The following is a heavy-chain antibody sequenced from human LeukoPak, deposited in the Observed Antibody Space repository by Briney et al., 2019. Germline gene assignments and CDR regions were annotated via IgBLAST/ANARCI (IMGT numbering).Heavy chain of an antibody. V-gene: IGHV4-39*07. Sequence: SETLSLTCTVSGGSISSSSYYWGWIRQPPGKGLERIGRISASGSTNYSPSLKSRLTISVDTSKHQFSLKLSSVTATDTAVYYCASWSIAFRLVDYWGQGTLVTVSS. CDR1: GGSISSSSYY. CDR3: ASWSIAFRLVDY. D-gene: IGHD3-3*02. J-gene: IGHJ4*02. CDR2: ISASGST.